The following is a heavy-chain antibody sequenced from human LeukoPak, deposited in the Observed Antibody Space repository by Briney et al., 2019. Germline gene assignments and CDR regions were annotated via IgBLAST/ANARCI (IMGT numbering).Heavy chain of an antibody. V-gene: IGHV1-2*02. D-gene: IGHD6-13*01. CDR3: ASLSSSSWWDY. J-gene: IGHJ4*02. Sequence: ASVKVSCKASGYTFTGYYIHWVRQAPGQGLERMGWINPNSGGTNYAQRFQGRVTMTRDTSISTAYMELSRLRSDDTAVYYCASLSSSSWWDYWGQGTLVTVSS. CDR2: INPNSGGT. CDR1: GYTFTGYY.